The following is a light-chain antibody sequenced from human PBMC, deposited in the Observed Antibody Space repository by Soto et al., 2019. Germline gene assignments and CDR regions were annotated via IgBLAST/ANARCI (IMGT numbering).Light chain of an antibody. CDR1: QDIRNY. J-gene: IGKJ3*01. CDR3: QQYVNYPRT. V-gene: IGKV1-16*02. CDR2: AAS. Sequence: DIQMTQSPSSLSASVGDRITITCRARQDIRNYLAWFQQKPGKAPKSLIYAASTLQPGVPSKFSGSASGTDFTLPIISRQPEDFATYYCQQYVNYPRTFVPGTTVEIK.